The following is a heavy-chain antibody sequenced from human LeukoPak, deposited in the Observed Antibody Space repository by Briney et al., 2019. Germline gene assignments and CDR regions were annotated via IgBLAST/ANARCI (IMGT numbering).Heavy chain of an antibody. CDR2: ITTDETT. V-gene: IGHV3-74*01. D-gene: IGHD3-3*01. CDR1: EFPFGASG. CDR3: AKDWFATTDY. J-gene: IGHJ4*02. Sequence: PGGSLNPSCAAPEFPFGASGMHWFGQVQGKGLMWVSRITTDETTTYADSVRGRFSISRDNARNTVYLQMNSLRVEDTAVYYCAKDWFATTDYWGQGILVTVSS.